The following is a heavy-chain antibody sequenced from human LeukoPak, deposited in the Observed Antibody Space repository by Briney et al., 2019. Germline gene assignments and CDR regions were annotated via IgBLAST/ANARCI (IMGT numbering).Heavy chain of an antibody. CDR2: IYPGDSDT. Sequence: GESLKISCKGSGYSFTNYWIGWVRQMPGKGLEWMGIIYPGDSDTRYSPSFQGQVTISADKSISTAFLQWSSLKASDTAMYYCARIVSCSDTSCYALDYWGQGTLVTVSS. CDR3: ARIVSCSDTSCYALDY. V-gene: IGHV5-51*01. CDR1: GYSFTNYW. D-gene: IGHD2-2*01. J-gene: IGHJ4*02.